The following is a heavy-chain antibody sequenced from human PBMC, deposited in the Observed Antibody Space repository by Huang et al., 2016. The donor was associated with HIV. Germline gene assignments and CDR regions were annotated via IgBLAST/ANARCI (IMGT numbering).Heavy chain of an antibody. Sequence: QVLLVQSGAEVERPGASVKVSCKASGYTFTNHYIHWIRQAPGQGLEWMGIINPTVGSTNNEQKFQGRVIMTRDTSTSTVHMELSSLRSEDTAVYYCARVSASSGGYFYDHWGQGTLVTVSS. CDR3: ARVSASSGGYFYDH. J-gene: IGHJ4*02. V-gene: IGHV1-46*01. CDR2: INPTVGST. D-gene: IGHD2-8*02. CDR1: GYTFTNHY.